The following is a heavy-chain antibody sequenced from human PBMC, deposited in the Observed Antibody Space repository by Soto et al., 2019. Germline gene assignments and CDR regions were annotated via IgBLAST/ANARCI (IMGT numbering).Heavy chain of an antibody. D-gene: IGHD2-15*01. J-gene: IGHJ4*02. CDR1: GFTFSDYY. CDR3: ARSVVAATPYLGVWDFDY. CDR2: ISSSGSTI. V-gene: IGHV3-11*01. Sequence: GGSLRLSCAASGFTFSDYYMSWIRQAPGKGLEWVSYISSSGSTIYYAESVKGRFTISRDNAKNSLYLQMNSLRAEDTAVYYCARSVVAATPYLGVWDFDYWGQGTLVTVSS.